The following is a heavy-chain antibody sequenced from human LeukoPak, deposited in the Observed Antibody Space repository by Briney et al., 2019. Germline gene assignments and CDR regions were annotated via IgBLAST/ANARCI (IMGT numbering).Heavy chain of an antibody. D-gene: IGHD1-26*01. V-gene: IGHV3-48*04. CDR3: ARDRGGSYSAIDY. Sequence: GGSLRLSCVVSEFSASNYWMNWVRQAPGKGLEWVSFISSSSSTIYYADSAKGRFTISRDNAKNSLYLQMNSLRAEDTAVYYCARDRGGSYSAIDYWGQGTLVTVSS. CDR1: EFSASNYW. J-gene: IGHJ4*02. CDR2: ISSSSSTI.